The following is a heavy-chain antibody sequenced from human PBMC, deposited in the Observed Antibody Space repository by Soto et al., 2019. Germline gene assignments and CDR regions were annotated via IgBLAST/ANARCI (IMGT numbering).Heavy chain of an antibody. V-gene: IGHV1-24*01. D-gene: IGHD3-3*01. Sequence: GASVKVSCKVSGHTLAELSMHWVRQAPGKGLEWMGGFDPEDGETAYAQKFQGRVTMTEDTSTDTAYMELSSLRSEDTAVYYCTTGQRPIRFLEWLSRYYFDFWGQGTLVTVSS. CDR1: GHTLAELS. CDR2: FDPEDGET. CDR3: TTGQRPIRFLEWLSRYYFDF. J-gene: IGHJ4*02.